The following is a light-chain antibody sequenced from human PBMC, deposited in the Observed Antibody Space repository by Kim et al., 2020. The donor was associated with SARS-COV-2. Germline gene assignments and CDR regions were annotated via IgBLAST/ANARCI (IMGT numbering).Light chain of an antibody. V-gene: IGKV1-5*03. CDR3: QQYDVHPET. J-gene: IGKJ1*01. Sequence: ASVGDRVTISCRASQSIHSWLAWFQQKPGKAPRVLMYKASTLESGVPSRFRGSGSGTEFTLTISSLQPDDFATYYCQQYDVHPETFGQGTKVDIK. CDR1: QSIHSW. CDR2: KAS.